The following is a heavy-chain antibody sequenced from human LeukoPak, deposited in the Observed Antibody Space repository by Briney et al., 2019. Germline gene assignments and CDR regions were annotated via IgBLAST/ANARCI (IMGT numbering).Heavy chain of an antibody. J-gene: IGHJ5*02. V-gene: IGHV4-59*08. Sequence: SETLSLTCTVSGGSISSYYWSWIRQPPGKGLEWIGYIYYSGSTNYNPSLKSRVTISVDTSKNQFSLKLSSVTAADTAVYYCARLYSNYGSWFDPWGQGTLVTVS. CDR1: GGSISSYY. CDR3: ARLYSNYGSWFDP. CDR2: IYYSGST. D-gene: IGHD4-11*01.